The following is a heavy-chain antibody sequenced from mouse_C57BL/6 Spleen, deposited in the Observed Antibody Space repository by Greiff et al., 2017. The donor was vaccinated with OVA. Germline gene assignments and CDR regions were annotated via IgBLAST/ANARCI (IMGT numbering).Heavy chain of an antibody. J-gene: IGHJ3*01. Sequence: DVKLVESGGDLVKPGGSLKLSCAASGFTFSSYGMSWVRQTPDKRLEWVATISSGGSYTYYPDSVKGRFTISRDNAKNTLYLQMSSLKSEDTAMYYCARPTANWFAYWGQGTLVTVSA. CDR1: GFTFSSYG. V-gene: IGHV5-6*02. CDR2: ISSGGSYT. CDR3: ARPTANWFAY. D-gene: IGHD1-2*01.